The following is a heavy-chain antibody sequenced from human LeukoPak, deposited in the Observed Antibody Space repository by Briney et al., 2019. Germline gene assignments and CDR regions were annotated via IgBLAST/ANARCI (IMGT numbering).Heavy chain of an antibody. Sequence: PGGSLRLSCAASGFTFSSYAMSWVRQAPGKGLEWVSGISGSGGSTYYADSVKGRFTISRDNAKNSLYLQMNSLRAEDTALYYCAKDFGPEEGYGMDVWGQGTTVTVSS. CDR1: GFTFSSYA. J-gene: IGHJ6*02. CDR2: ISGSGGST. D-gene: IGHD3-3*01. V-gene: IGHV3-23*01. CDR3: AKDFGPEEGYGMDV.